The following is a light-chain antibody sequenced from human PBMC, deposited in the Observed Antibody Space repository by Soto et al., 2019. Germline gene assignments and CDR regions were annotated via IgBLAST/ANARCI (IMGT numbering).Light chain of an antibody. Sequence: QSVLTQAASVAGPPGQSVTISCTGTSIDFGSYKFVSWYQHHPGKVPKVIIYETSKRPSGVSDRFSGSKSGNTASLTISGLQAEDEADYYCFSFTSTNTHVFGSGTKVTVL. CDR3: FSFTSTNTHV. CDR1: SIDFGSYKF. V-gene: IGLV2-23*01. J-gene: IGLJ1*01. CDR2: ETS.